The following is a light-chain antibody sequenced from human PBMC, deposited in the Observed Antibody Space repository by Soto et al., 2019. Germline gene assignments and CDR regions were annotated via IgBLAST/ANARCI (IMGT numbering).Light chain of an antibody. Sequence: EIVMTQSPATLSVSPGERATLSCRASQSVTKLAWYRQKPGQAPRLLIYGVSTRTTGTPARFSGSGSGTDFTLTISSLQSEDFAVYYCQQYNNWPPVAFGGGTKVEIK. CDR1: QSVTK. CDR2: GVS. J-gene: IGKJ4*01. CDR3: QQYNNWPPVA. V-gene: IGKV3D-15*01.